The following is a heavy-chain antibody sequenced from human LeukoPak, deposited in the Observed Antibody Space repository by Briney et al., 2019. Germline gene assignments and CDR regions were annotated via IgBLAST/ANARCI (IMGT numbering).Heavy chain of an antibody. D-gene: IGHD3-22*01. CDR3: ARVGITMIVVVPDYFDY. Sequence: SETLSLTCTVSGGSISSSNHYWGWIRQPPGKGLEWIGSIYHSGSTYYNPSLKSRVTISVDTSKNQFSLKLSSVTAADTAVYYCARVGITMIVVVPDYFDYWGQGTLVTVSS. CDR1: GGSISSSNHY. J-gene: IGHJ4*02. V-gene: IGHV4-39*07. CDR2: IYHSGST.